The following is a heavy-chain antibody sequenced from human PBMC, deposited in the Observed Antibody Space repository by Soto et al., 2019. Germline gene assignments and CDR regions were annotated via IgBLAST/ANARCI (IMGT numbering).Heavy chain of an antibody. J-gene: IGHJ3*02. V-gene: IGHV1-2*02. CDR3: ARGGGVGVAGSAAFDM. D-gene: IGHD3-3*01. Sequence: QLHLVQSGAVVKKPGASVTVSCSASGYPVTAYYMHWVRQAPGRGLEWMGGINPATGAAKYTQTFQGRVTMTRDTSTSTVFMELSGLKSEDPAVFYWARGGGVGVAGSAAFDMWGQGTLVTVSS. CDR1: GYPVTAYY. CDR2: INPATGAA.